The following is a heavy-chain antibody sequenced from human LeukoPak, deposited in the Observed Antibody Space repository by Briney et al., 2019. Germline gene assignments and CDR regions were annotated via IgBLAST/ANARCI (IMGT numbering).Heavy chain of an antibody. CDR3: ARGGMSSYYDSGGYFSY. Sequence: ASVKVSCKASGYTFTSYDINWVRQATGQGLEWMGWMNPNSGNTGYAQKFQGRVTMTRNTSISTAYMELSSLRSEDTAVYFCARGGMSSYYDSGGYFSYWGQGILVTVSS. D-gene: IGHD3-22*01. V-gene: IGHV1-8*01. CDR2: MNPNSGNT. J-gene: IGHJ4*02. CDR1: GYTFTSYD.